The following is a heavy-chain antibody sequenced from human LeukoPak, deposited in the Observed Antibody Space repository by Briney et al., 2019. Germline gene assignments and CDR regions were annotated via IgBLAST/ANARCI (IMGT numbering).Heavy chain of an antibody. V-gene: IGHV4-4*07. CDR2: IYTSGNT. CDR1: GGSISSYY. Sequence: PSETLSLTCTVSGGSISSYYWSWIRQPAGKGLEWIGRIYTSGNTNYNPSLKSRVTISVDKSKNQSSLKLGSVTAADTAVYYCARVLVGANYYYYYMDVWGKGTTVTVSS. D-gene: IGHD1-26*01. CDR3: ARVLVGANYYYYYMDV. J-gene: IGHJ6*03.